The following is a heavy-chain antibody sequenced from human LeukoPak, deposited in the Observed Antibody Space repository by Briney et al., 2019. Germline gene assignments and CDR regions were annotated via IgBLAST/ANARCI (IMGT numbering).Heavy chain of an antibody. J-gene: IGHJ4*02. CDR1: GFSFSSYG. V-gene: IGHV3-33*06. CDR2: IWYDGSIK. CDR3: AKSRGYYYEKSGPADY. Sequence: PGRSLRLSFAASGFSFSSYGMHWVRQAPGEGLEWVAVIWYDGSIKYYGDSVKGRFTIPRDNSKNTLYLQMNSLSAEDTAVYYCAKSRGYYYEKSGPADYWGQGTLVTVSS. D-gene: IGHD3-22*01.